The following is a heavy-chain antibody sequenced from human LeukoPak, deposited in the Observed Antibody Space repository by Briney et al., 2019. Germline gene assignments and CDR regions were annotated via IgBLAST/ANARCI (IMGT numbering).Heavy chain of an antibody. J-gene: IGHJ4*02. V-gene: IGHV1-69*05. CDR1: GGTFSSYA. D-gene: IGHD2-8*01. CDR3: ARSGGNDIVLTGWGI. CDR2: IIPIFGPA. Sequence: SVKVSCKASGGTFSSYAISWVRQAPGQGLEWMGRIIPIFGPANYAQKFQGRVTITTDESTSTAYMELSSLRSEDTAVYYCARSGGNDIVLTGWGIWGQGTLVTVSS.